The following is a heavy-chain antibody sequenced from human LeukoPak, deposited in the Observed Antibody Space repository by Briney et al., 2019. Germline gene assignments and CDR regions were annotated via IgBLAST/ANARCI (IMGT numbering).Heavy chain of an antibody. CDR1: GYTLTELS. D-gene: IGHD3-22*01. Sequence: ASVKVSCKVSGYTLTELSMHWVRQAPGKGLEWMGGFDPEDGETFYAQKFQGRVTMTEDTSTDTAYMELSSLRSEDTAVYYCATVNFITMIVVGWGQGTLVTVSS. V-gene: IGHV1-24*01. J-gene: IGHJ4*02. CDR3: ATVNFITMIVVG. CDR2: FDPEDGET.